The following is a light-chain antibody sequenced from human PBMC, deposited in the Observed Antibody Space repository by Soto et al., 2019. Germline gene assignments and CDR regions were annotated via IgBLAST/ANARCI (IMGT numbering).Light chain of an antibody. CDR2: DAY. V-gene: IGKV1-5*01. CDR1: QSISSW. Sequence: DIQMTQSPSTLSASVGARVPITCRASQSISSWLAWYQQQPGKAPKLLIYDAYTLESGVPSRFSGSGSGTEFTLTISSLQPEDFATYYCQQLNNYPRTFGQGTKVDI. J-gene: IGKJ1*01. CDR3: QQLNNYPRT.